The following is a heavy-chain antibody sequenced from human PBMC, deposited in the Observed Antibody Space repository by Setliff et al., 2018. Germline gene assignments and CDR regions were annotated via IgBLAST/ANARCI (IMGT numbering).Heavy chain of an antibody. V-gene: IGHV1-46*01. J-gene: IGHJ3*02. Sequence: ASVKVSCKASGYTFIGYYMHWVRQAPGLGLEWMGTINPSSGRTSYAQKFQGRVTMTRDTSTSTVYMDMSSLRSEDTAVYYCARDVFPYHYEGAFDIWGQGTMVTVSS. CDR3: ARDVFPYHYEGAFDI. CDR2: INPSSGRT. D-gene: IGHD3-22*01. CDR1: GYTFIGYY.